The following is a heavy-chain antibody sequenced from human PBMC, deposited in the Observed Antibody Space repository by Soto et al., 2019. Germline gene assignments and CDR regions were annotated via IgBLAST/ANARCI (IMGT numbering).Heavy chain of an antibody. Sequence: SETLSLTCAVYGGSFSGYYWSWIRQPPGKGLEWIGEINHSGSTNYNPSLKSRVTISVDTSKNQFSLKLSSVTAADTAVYYCARGRRPDRWLQFPYYYYGMDVWGQGTTVTVSS. CDR3: ARGRRPDRWLQFPYYYYGMDV. J-gene: IGHJ6*02. D-gene: IGHD5-12*01. CDR2: INHSGST. CDR1: GGSFSGYY. V-gene: IGHV4-34*01.